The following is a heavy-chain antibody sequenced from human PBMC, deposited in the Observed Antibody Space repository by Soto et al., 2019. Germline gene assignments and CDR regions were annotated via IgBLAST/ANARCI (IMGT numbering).Heavy chain of an antibody. CDR3: ARTKHIVVVTAIRWFAP. CDR2: INHSGST. J-gene: IGHJ5*02. V-gene: IGHV4-34*01. CDR1: GGSFSGYY. Sequence: QVQLQQWGAGLLKPSETLSLTCAVYGGSFSGYYWSWIRQPPGKGLEWIGEINHSGSTNYNPSLKCRVTISVDTSKNQFSLKLSSVTAADTAVYYCARTKHIVVVTAIRWFAPWGQGTLVTVSS. D-gene: IGHD2-21*02.